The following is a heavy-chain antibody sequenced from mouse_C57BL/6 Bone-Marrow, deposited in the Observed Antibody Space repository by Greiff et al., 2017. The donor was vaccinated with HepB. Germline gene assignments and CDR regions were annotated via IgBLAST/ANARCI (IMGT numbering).Heavy chain of an antibody. CDR1: GFTFSSYA. J-gene: IGHJ3*01. V-gene: IGHV5-4*03. CDR3: ASPSYYREAWFAY. D-gene: IGHD2-14*01. Sequence: EVKLMESGGGLVKPGGSLKLSCAASGFTFSSYAMSWVRQTPEKRLEWVATISDGGSYTYYPDSVKGRFTISRDNAKNNLYLQMSHLKSEDTAMYYCASPSYYREAWFAYWGQGTLVTVSA. CDR2: ISDGGSYT.